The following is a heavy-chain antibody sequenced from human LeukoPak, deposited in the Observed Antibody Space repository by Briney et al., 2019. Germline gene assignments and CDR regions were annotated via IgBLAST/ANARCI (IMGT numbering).Heavy chain of an antibody. J-gene: IGHJ4*02. CDR2: ITSKAHGGTT. CDR3: TRKRCPGGVCPLDY. D-gene: IGHD2-8*02. Sequence: PGRSLRLSCTGSGFTFGDYPMSWVRQAPGKGLEWVGYITSKAHGGTTEFAASVKGRFTISRDDPKSIAYLQMNGLKTEDTAVYYCTRKRCPGGVCPLDYWGQGTLVTVSS. CDR1: GFTFGDYP. V-gene: IGHV3-49*04.